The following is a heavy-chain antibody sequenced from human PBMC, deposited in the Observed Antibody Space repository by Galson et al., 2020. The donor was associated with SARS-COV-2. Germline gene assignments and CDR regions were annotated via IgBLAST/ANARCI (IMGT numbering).Heavy chain of an antibody. Sequence: SETLSLTCAVYGGSFSGYYWSWIRQPPGKGLEWIGEINHSGSTNYNPSLKSRVTISVDTSKNQFSLKLSSVTAADTAVYYCARDSSAWGPYYFEYWGQGTLVTVSS. D-gene: IGHD6-25*01. CDR3: ARDSSAWGPYYFEY. CDR2: INHSGST. V-gene: IGHV4-34*01. J-gene: IGHJ4*02. CDR1: GGSFSGYY.